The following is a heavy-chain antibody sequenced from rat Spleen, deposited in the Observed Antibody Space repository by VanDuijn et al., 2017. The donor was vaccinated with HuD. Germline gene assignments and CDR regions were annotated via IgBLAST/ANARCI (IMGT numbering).Heavy chain of an antibody. J-gene: IGHJ2*01. D-gene: IGHD1-9*01. CDR3: ARNRAYYGYNGYFDY. V-gene: IGHV2-13*01. Sequence: QVQLKESGPGLVQPSQTLSLTCTVSGFSLNNYGVIWVRQPPGKGLEWMGVIWGNGNPNYNSGFKSRLSISRDTSKSQVFLKMNSLQTEDTAMYFCARNRAYYGYNGYFDYWGQGVMVTVSS. CDR2: IWGNGNP. CDR1: GFSLNNYG.